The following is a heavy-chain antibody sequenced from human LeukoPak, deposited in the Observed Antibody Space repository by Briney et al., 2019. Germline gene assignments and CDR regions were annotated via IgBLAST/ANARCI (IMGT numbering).Heavy chain of an antibody. V-gene: IGHV4-34*01. CDR1: GGSFSGYY. D-gene: IGHD1-26*01. J-gene: IGHJ4*02. Sequence: PSETLSLTYAVYGGSFSGYYWSWIRQPPGKGLEWIGEINHSGSTNSNPSLKSRVTISVDASKNQFSLKLSSVTAADTAVYYCARGGWELPEGSPDYWGQGTLVTVSS. CDR3: ARGGWELPEGSPDY. CDR2: INHSGST.